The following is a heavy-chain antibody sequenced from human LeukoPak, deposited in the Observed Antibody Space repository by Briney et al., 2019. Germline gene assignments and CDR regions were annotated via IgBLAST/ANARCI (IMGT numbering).Heavy chain of an antibody. Sequence: ASVKVSCKASGYTFTGYYMHWVRQAPGQGLEWMGWINSNSGGTNYAQKFQGRVTMTRDTSISTAYMELSRLRSDDTAVYYCARGAPYYYDSSGYLLSYYFDYWGQGTLVTVSS. CDR3: ARGAPYYYDSSGYLLSYYFDY. CDR2: INSNSGGT. J-gene: IGHJ4*02. V-gene: IGHV1-2*02. D-gene: IGHD3-22*01. CDR1: GYTFTGYY.